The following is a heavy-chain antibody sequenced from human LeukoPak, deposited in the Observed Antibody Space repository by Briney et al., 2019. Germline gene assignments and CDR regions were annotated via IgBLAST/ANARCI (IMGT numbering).Heavy chain of an antibody. Sequence: PGGSLRLSCAASGFTFSSYGMHWVRQAPGKGLEWVAVISYDGSNKYYADSVKGRFTISRDNSKNTLYLQMNSLRAEDTAVYYCAKAENDYWGQGTLVTVSP. D-gene: IGHD1-14*01. CDR1: GFTFSSYG. CDR3: AKAENDY. CDR2: ISYDGSNK. J-gene: IGHJ4*02. V-gene: IGHV3-30*18.